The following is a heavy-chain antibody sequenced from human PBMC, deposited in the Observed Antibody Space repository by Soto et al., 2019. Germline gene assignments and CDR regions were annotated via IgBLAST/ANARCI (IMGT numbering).Heavy chain of an antibody. CDR2: IIPIFGTA. CDR1: GGTFSSYA. J-gene: IGHJ6*02. CDR3: ARHPGGRGYSYGMDV. Sequence: QVQLVQSGAEVKKPGSSVKVSCKASGGTFSSYAISWVRQAPGQGLEWMGGIIPIFGTANYAQKFQGRVTXPXAXSXXTAYMELSSLRAEDTAVYYCARHPGGRGYSYGMDVWGQGPTVTVSS. V-gene: IGHV1-69*05. D-gene: IGHD2-15*01.